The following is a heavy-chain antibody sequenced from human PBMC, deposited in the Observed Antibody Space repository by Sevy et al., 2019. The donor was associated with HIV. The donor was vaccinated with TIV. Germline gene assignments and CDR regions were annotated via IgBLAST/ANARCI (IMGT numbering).Heavy chain of an antibody. J-gene: IGHJ4*02. D-gene: IGHD4-17*01. CDR1: GGSISSYY. V-gene: IGHV4-59*01. CDR3: ARDGQYGDYFDY. CDR2: IYYSGST. Sequence: SETLSLTCTVSGGSISSYYWSWIRQPPGKGLEWIGYIYYSGSTNYNPSLKSRATISVETSKNQFSLKLSSVTAADTAVYYCARDGQYGDYFDYWGQGTLVTVSS.